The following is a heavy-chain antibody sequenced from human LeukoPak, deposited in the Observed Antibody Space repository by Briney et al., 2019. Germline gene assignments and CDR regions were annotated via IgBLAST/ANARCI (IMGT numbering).Heavy chain of an antibody. CDR2: ISHTSDAI. J-gene: IGHJ4*02. Sequence: GGSLRLSCAASGFTFSTYGMNWVRQAPGKGLEWVSYISHTSDAIYYPDSVKGRFTISRDNAKNSLYLQMNSLRAEDTAVYYCAPDLRGAAWSLDYWGQGTLVTVSS. V-gene: IGHV3-48*01. D-gene: IGHD2-15*01. CDR1: GFTFSTYG. CDR3: APDLRGAAWSLDY.